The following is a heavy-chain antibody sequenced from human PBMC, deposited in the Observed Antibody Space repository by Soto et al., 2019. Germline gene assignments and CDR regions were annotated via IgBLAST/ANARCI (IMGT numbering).Heavy chain of an antibody. V-gene: IGHV1-18*01. CDR3: ARGRYGDY. Sequence: QIHLVQSGAEVKKPGASVKVSCKGSGYGFTTYGITWVRQAPGQGLEWMAWISAHNGNTNYAQKPQGRLTVTRDTSTRAAYMGLRSLRSDDTAVYYCARGRYGDYWGQGALVTVSS. CDR2: ISAHNGNT. CDR1: GYGFTTYG. D-gene: IGHD1-1*01. J-gene: IGHJ4*02.